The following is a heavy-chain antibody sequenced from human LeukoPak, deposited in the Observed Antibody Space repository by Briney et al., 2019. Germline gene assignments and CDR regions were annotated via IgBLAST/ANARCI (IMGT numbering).Heavy chain of an antibody. CDR2: INPSGGST. V-gene: IGHV1-46*01. CDR1: GYTFTSYY. D-gene: IGHD2-21*02. Sequence: GASVKVSCKASGYTFTSYYMHWVRQAPGQGLEWMGIINPSGGSTSYAQKFQGRVTMTRDMSTSTVYMELSSLRSDDMAVYYCARGIWSTTLTAYYLDYWGQGTLVTVSS. J-gene: IGHJ4*02. CDR3: ARGIWSTTLTAYYLDY.